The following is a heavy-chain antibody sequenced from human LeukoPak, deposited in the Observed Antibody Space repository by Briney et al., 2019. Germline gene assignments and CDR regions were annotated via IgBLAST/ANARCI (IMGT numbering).Heavy chain of an antibody. Sequence: GGSLRLSGAASGFTLSKYWMLWVRQAPGKGLESVSRINTDGTVTTYADSVKGRFTVSRDNADNTMFLQMNSVRDEDTAVYYCATKQWLAPPPDSWGQGTPVTVSS. CDR3: ATKQWLAPPPDS. V-gene: IGHV3-74*01. CDR1: GFTLSKYW. D-gene: IGHD6-19*01. CDR2: INTDGTVT. J-gene: IGHJ4*02.